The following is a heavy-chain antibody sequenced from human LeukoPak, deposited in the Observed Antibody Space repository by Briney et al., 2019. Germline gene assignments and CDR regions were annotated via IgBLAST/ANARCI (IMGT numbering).Heavy chain of an antibody. CDR1: GGTFSSYA. V-gene: IGHV1-69*05. CDR3: ARGLYVWGSYRYGYYFDY. Sequence: ASVKVSCKASGGTFSSYAISWVRQAPGQGLEWMGGIIPIFGTANYAQKFQGRVTITTDESTSTAYMELSSLGSEDTAVYYCARGLYVWGSYRYGYYFDYWGQGTLVTVSS. J-gene: IGHJ4*02. CDR2: IIPIFGTA. D-gene: IGHD3-16*02.